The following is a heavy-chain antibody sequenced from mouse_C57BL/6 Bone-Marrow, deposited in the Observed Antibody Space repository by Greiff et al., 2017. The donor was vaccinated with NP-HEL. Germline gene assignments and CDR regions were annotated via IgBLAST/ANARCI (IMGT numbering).Heavy chain of an antibody. CDR2: IYPRSGNT. D-gene: IGHD1-1*01. CDR3: ASRGYYYGSSHFDY. J-gene: IGHJ2*01. Sequence: VQRVESGAELARPGASVKLSCKASGYTFTSYGISWVKQRTGQGLEWIGEIYPRSGNTYYNEKFKGKATLTADKSSSTAYMELRSLTSEDSAVYCCASRGYYYGSSHFDYWGQGTTLTVSS. V-gene: IGHV1-81*01. CDR1: GYTFTSYG.